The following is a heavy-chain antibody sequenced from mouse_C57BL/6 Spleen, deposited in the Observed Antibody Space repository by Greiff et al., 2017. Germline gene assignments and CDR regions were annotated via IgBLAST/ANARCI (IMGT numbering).Heavy chain of an antibody. Sequence: VQLQQPGAELVMPGASVKLSCKASGYTFTSYWMHWVKQRPGQGLEWIGEIDPSDSYTNYNPKFKGKSTLTVDKSSSTAYMQLSSLTSEDSAVYYCARKNYPKILAYWGQGTLVTVSA. J-gene: IGHJ3*01. CDR1: GYTFTSYW. CDR3: ARKNYPKILAY. CDR2: IDPSDSYT. V-gene: IGHV1-69*01. D-gene: IGHD2-1*01.